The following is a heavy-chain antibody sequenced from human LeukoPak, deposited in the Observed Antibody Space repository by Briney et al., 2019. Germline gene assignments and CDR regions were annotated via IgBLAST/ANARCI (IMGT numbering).Heavy chain of an antibody. CDR2: IHFDGSHQ. D-gene: IGHD1-1*01. CDR3: ARVEATTGRNYHYYYMDV. V-gene: IGHV3-30*02. CDR1: GFSFSNCG. J-gene: IGHJ6*03. Sequence: PGGSLRLSCGATGFSFSNCGMHWVRQAPGKGLEWVAFIHFDGSHQYYGDSVKGRFTISRDNSKSTLYLQMNSLRLEDTAVYYCARVEATTGRNYHYYYMDVWGKGTTVTVSS.